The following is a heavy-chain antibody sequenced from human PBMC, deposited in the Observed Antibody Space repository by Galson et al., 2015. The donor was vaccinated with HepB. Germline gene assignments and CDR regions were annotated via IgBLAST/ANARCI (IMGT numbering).Heavy chain of an antibody. CDR2: ISSSSSTI. CDR1: GFTFSSYS. CDR3: ASGKPSPFDYTYYYDSNPNRESISGRAFDI. Sequence: SLRLSCAASGFTFSSYSMNWVRQAPGKGLEWVSYISSSSSTIYYADSVKGRFTISRDNAKNSLYLQMNSLRAEDTAVYYCASGKPSPFDYTYYYDSNPNRESISGRAFDIWGQGTMVTVSS. V-gene: IGHV3-48*01. D-gene: IGHD3-22*01. J-gene: IGHJ3*02.